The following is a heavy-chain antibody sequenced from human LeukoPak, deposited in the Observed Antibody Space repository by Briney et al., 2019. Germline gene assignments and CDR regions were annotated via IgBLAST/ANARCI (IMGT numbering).Heavy chain of an antibody. CDR1: GFTVSDNS. CDR3: ARRAGAYSHPYDY. V-gene: IGHV3-53*01. D-gene: IGHD4/OR15-4a*01. CDR2: IYYDDRA. J-gene: IGHJ4*02. Sequence: GGSLRLSCTVSGFTVSDNSMSWVRQAPGKGLEWVSFIYYDDRAHYSDSVKGRFTISRDNSKNTLYLQMNSLRAEDTAVYYCARRAGAYSHPYDYWGQRTLVTVSS.